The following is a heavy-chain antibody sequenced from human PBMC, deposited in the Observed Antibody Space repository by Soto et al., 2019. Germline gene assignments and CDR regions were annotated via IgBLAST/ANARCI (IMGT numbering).Heavy chain of an antibody. J-gene: IGHJ4*02. CDR2: ISGSGGST. Sequence: EVQLLESGGGLVQPGGSLRLSCAASGFTFSSYAMSWVRQAPGKGLEWVSAISGSGGSTYYADSVKGRFNISRDNSKNTLYLQMNSLRAEDTAVYYCAKGIVVAGPGWYYFAYGGQGTLVTVSS. D-gene: IGHD6-19*01. CDR1: GFTFSSYA. V-gene: IGHV3-23*01. CDR3: AKGIVVAGPGWYYFAY.